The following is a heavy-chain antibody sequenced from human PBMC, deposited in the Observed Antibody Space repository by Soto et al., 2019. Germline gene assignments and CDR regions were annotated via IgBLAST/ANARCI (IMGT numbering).Heavy chain of an antibody. CDR2: ISRTGGAA. CDR1: GFTFSNFA. V-gene: IGHV3-23*01. Sequence: EVQLLESGGGLVQPGGSLRLSCAASGFTFSNFAMFWVRQAPGKGLEWVSSISRTGGAAHYADSVNGRFTISRDNSKNTLFLTMDSLRAEDTVGYSCAKAYDYIWGSYPRELEYWGQGTLVTVSS. D-gene: IGHD3-16*02. J-gene: IGHJ4*02. CDR3: AKAYDYIWGSYPRELEY.